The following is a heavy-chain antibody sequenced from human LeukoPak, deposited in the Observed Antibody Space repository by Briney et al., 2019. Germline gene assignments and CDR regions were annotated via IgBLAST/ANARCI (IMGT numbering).Heavy chain of an antibody. CDR1: GFTFDDYA. J-gene: IGHJ6*03. D-gene: IGHD1-7*01. CDR3: AKDSNYEYYYYYMDV. V-gene: IGHV3-9*03. CDR2: ISWNSGSI. Sequence: GRSLRLSCAASGFTFDDYAMHWVRQAPGKGLEWVSGISWNSGSISYADSVKGRFTISRDNAKNSLYLQMNSLRAEDMALYYCAKDSNYEYYYYYMDVWGKGTTVTVSS.